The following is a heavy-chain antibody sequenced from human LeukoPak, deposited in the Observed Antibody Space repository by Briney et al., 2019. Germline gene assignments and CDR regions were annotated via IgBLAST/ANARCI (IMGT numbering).Heavy chain of an antibody. J-gene: IGHJ3*02. CDR1: GGTFSSYA. CDR2: IIPIFGTA. D-gene: IGHD2-2*01. CDR3: ARSGYQLATRAFDI. V-gene: IGHV1-69*13. Sequence: SVKVSCKASGGTFSSYAISWVRQAPGQGLEWMGGIIPIFGTANYAQKFQGRVTITADESTSTAYMELSSLRSEDTAVYYCARSGYQLATRAFDIWGQGTMVTASS.